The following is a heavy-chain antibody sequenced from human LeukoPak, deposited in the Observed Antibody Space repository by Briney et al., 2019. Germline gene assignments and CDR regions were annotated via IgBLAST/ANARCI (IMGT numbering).Heavy chain of an antibody. V-gene: IGHV3-74*01. Sequence: PGGSLRLSCAASGFTFSSYWMHWVRQAPGKGLVWVSRINSDGSSTSYADSVKGRFTISRDNAKNSLYLQMNSLRAEDMALYYCAKGDTAMVTYAFDIWGQGTMVTVSS. J-gene: IGHJ3*02. CDR3: AKGDTAMVTYAFDI. CDR1: GFTFSSYW. D-gene: IGHD5-18*01. CDR2: INSDGSST.